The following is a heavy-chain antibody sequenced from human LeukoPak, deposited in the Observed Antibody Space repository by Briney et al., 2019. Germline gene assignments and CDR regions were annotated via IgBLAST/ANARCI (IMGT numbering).Heavy chain of an antibody. J-gene: IGHJ4*02. CDR3: ARGRDSRGYHYDY. D-gene: IGHD3-22*01. V-gene: IGHV1-8*01. CDR2: MNPNTGNT. Sequence: ASVKVSCKASGYTFTNCDINWVRQATGQGLEWMGWMNPNTGNTGYAQKLQGRVTMTRNTSISTAYMELSSLRFEDTAIYYCARGRDSRGYHYDYWGQGTLVTVSS. CDR1: GYTFTNCD.